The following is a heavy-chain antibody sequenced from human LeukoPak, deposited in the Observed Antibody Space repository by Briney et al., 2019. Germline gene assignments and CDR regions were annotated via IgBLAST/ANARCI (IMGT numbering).Heavy chain of an antibody. Sequence: ASVKVSCKASGGTFSSYTISWVRQATGQGLEWMGGIIPILGIANYAQKFQGRVTITADKSTSTAYMELSSLRSEDTAVYYCARDGSKEGTVLLWFGESSDAFDIWGQGTMVTVSS. D-gene: IGHD3-10*01. CDR1: GGTFSSYT. J-gene: IGHJ3*02. CDR2: IIPILGIA. V-gene: IGHV1-69*04. CDR3: ARDGSKEGTVLLWFGESSDAFDI.